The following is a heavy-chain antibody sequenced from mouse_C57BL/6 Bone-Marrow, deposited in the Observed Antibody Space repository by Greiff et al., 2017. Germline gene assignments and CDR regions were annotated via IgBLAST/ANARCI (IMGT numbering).Heavy chain of an antibody. D-gene: IGHD1-1*01. CDR2: ISGGGGNT. V-gene: IGHV5-9*01. J-gene: IGHJ1*03. CDR1: GFTFSSYT. CDR3: SRQVTTVLATKYFDV. Sequence: EVMLVESGGGLVKPGGSLKLSCAASGFTFSSYTMSWVRQTPEKRLQWVAAISGGGGNTYYPDSVKGRFTISRDNDKNILYLQMRSLRSEDTAWYYCSRQVTTVLATKYFDVWGTGTTVTVSS.